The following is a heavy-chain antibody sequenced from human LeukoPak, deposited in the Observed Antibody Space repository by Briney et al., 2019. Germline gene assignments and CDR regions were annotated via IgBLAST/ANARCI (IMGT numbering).Heavy chain of an antibody. V-gene: IGHV4-59*01. J-gene: IGHJ6*03. D-gene: IGHD1-7*01. CDR3: ARVGITGTTGLGYYYYYMDV. CDR2: IYYSGST. CDR1: GGSISSYY. Sequence: SSETLSLTCTVSGGSISSYYWSWIRQPPGKGLEWIGYIYYSGSTNYNPSLKSRVTISVDTSKNQFSLKLSSVTAADTAVYYCARVGITGTTGLGYYYYYMDVWGKGTTVTVSS.